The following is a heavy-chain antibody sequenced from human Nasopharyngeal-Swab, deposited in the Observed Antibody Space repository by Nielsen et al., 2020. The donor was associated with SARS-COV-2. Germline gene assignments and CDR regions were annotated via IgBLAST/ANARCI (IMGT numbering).Heavy chain of an antibody. V-gene: IGHV3-30*18. CDR1: GFTFSNYG. CDR3: AKAFGEDQLAEDAFDA. Sequence: LSLTCAAPGFTFSNYGMHWVRQAPGKGLEWVAVISYDGNIKSYADSVRGRFLISRDNSHNTLYLQMSRLRTEDRAVYYCAKAFGEDQLAEDAFDAWGQGTMVTVSS. D-gene: IGHD3-16*01. J-gene: IGHJ3*01. CDR2: ISYDGNIK.